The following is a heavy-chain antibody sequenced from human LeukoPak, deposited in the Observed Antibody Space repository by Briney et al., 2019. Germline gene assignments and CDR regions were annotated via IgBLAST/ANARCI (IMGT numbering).Heavy chain of an antibody. D-gene: IGHD1-26*01. J-gene: IGHJ1*01. CDR2: ISSTSSTI. CDR3: TTDYEGGSYQYFQH. V-gene: IGHV3-48*01. Sequence: GGSLRLSCAASGFTFSSYSMNWVRQAPGKGLEWVSYISSTSSTIYYVDSVKGRFTISRDNAKNSLYLQMNSLRAEDTAVYYCTTDYEGGSYQYFQHWGQGTLVTVSS. CDR1: GFTFSSYS.